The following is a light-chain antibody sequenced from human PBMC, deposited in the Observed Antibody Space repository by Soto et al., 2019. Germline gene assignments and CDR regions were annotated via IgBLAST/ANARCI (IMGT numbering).Light chain of an antibody. CDR2: AAS. Sequence: DIQMTQSPSSLSESAGDRVTITCRASQGISTYLNWYQQKPGKAPKLLIYAASTLQSGVPSRFSGSGSGTDFTLTISCLQSEDFATYYCQQYYSYPRAFGQGTKV. J-gene: IGKJ1*01. V-gene: IGKV1-39*01. CDR1: QGISTY. CDR3: QQYYSYPRA.